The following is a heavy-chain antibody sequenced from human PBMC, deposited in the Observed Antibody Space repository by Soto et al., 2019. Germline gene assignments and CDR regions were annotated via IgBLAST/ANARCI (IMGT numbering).Heavy chain of an antibody. Sequence: HPGGPLRHSCAASGFTLSRYAMHWVRQAPGKGLERVAVISYDGSNKYYADSVKGRFTISRDNPKNTLYLQMNSVRAEDTAVYSCASDIVVLVSYDKLCWFDPWGPGRLVDVCS. D-gene: IGHD2-15*01. J-gene: IGHJ5*01. CDR1: GFTLSRYA. CDR2: ISYDGSNK. V-gene: IGHV3-30-3*01. CDR3: ASDIVVLVSYDKLCWFDP.